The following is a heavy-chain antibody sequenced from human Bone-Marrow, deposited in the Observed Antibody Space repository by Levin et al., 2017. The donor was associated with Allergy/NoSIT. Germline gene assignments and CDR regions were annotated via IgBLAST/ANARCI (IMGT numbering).Heavy chain of an antibody. J-gene: IGHJ4*02. CDR2: IIGGGGST. D-gene: IGHD3-16*02. CDR3: AKGFSFGGLIVLPDY. V-gene: IGHV3-23*01. Sequence: GGSLRLSCAASGFSFSSYAMSWVRQAPGKGLEWVSAIIGGGGSTYYADSVKGRFTISRDKSKNQMYLQMTRLRAEDTDLYYCAKGFSFGGLIVLPDYWGQGTLVTVSS. CDR1: GFSFSSYA.